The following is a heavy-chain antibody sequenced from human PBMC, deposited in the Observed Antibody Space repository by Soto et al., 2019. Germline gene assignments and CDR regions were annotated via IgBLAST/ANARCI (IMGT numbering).Heavy chain of an antibody. D-gene: IGHD3-9*01. Sequence: QVQLVQSGAEVKKPGSSVKVSCKASGGTFSSYAISWVRQAPGQGLEWMGGIIPIFGTANYAQKFQGRVTITADESTTTANLYLCRLRSEDTAVSVFASQVPYTYEVLTDEFDYWGQGTLIFVIS. CDR2: IIPIFGTA. J-gene: IGHJ4*02. V-gene: IGHV1-69*01. CDR1: GGTFSSYA. CDR3: ASQVPYTYEVLTDEFDY.